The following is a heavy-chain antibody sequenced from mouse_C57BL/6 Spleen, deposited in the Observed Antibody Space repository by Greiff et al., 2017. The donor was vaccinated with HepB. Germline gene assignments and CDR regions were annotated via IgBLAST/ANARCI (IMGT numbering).Heavy chain of an antibody. Sequence: EVKLQHSGAELVRPGASVKLSCTASGFNIKDYYMHWVKQRPEQGLEWIGRIDPEDGDTEYAPKFQGKATMTADTSSNTAYLQLSSLTSEDTAVYYCTCSMMVTAWFAYWGQGTLVTVSA. CDR3: TCSMMVTAWFAY. CDR2: IDPEDGDT. V-gene: IGHV14-1*01. CDR1: GFNIKDYY. D-gene: IGHD2-3*01. J-gene: IGHJ3*01.